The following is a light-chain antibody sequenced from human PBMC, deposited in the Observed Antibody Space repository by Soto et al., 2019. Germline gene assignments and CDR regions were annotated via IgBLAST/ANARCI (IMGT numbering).Light chain of an antibody. V-gene: IGKV1-5*01. J-gene: IGKJ1*01. Sequence: DIKMTQSPTSLSASVGDKVTLTCRASQTISDSLAWYQQKPGKAPDLLISDVSSLERGVASRFSGSGSGTEFTLTISSMQPDDFATYYCQQYHGYSRTFGQGTKVDIK. CDR2: DVS. CDR1: QTISDS. CDR3: QQYHGYSRT.